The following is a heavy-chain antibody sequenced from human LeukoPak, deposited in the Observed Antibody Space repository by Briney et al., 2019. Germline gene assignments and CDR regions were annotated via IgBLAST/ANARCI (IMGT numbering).Heavy chain of an antibody. CDR3: ARRLYYYDSSGSNWFDP. CDR1: GYSISSGYY. V-gene: IGHV4-38-2*02. J-gene: IGHJ5*02. D-gene: IGHD3-22*01. Sequence: SETLSLTCTVSGYSISSGYYWGWIRQPPGKGLEWIGSIYHSGSTYYNPSLKSRVTTSVDTSKNQFSLKLSSVTAADTAVYYCARRLYYYDSSGSNWFDPWGQGTLVTVSS. CDR2: IYHSGST.